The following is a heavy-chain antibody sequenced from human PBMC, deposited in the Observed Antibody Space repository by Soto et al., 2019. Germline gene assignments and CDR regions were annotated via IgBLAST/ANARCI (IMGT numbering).Heavy chain of an antibody. CDR3: TGGYCTGGTCYSGYFQH. V-gene: IGHV3-73*02. Sequence: EVQLVQSGGGLVQPGGSLKLSCAASGFTFSGPTVHWVRQASGEGLQWVGRIRSKANDYATTYIASVKGRFTISRDDSRNTAYLQMSDLKTEDTAVYYCTGGYCTGGTCYSGYFQHWGQGALVPVFS. D-gene: IGHD2-15*01. CDR1: GFTFSGPT. J-gene: IGHJ1*01. CDR2: IRSKANDYAT.